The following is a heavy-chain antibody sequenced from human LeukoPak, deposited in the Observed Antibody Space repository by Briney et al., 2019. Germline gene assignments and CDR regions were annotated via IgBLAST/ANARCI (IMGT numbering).Heavy chain of an antibody. CDR2: IEFDGSNK. CDR1: GFTFSHYG. CDR3: AKDPRYDSGKSD. Sequence: GGSLRLSCAASGFTFSHYGMQWVRQAPGKGLEWVAFIEFDGSNKNYAEYVKGRFSISRDNPKSMVYLQMDSLRVGDTAVYYCAKDPRYDSGKSDWGQGTLVTVSS. V-gene: IGHV3-30*02. J-gene: IGHJ4*02. D-gene: IGHD3-22*01.